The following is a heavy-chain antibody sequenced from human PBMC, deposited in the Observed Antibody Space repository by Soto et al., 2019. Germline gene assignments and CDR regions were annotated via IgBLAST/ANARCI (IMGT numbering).Heavy chain of an antibody. J-gene: IGHJ6*02. D-gene: IGHD3-10*01. CDR2: IYSGGST. Sequence: EVQLVETGGGLIQPGGSLRLSCAASGFTVSSNYMSWVRQAPGKGLEWVSVIYSGGSTYYADSVKGRFTISRDNSKNTLYLQMNSLRAEDTAVYYCARDYKSPPLLWVGEPPPPIGMDVWGQGTTVTVSS. V-gene: IGHV3-53*02. CDR1: GFTVSSNY. CDR3: ARDYKSPPLLWVGEPPPPIGMDV.